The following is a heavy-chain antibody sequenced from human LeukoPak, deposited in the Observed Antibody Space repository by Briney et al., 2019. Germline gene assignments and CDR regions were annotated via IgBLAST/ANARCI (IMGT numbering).Heavy chain of an antibody. D-gene: IGHD2-21*01. CDR2: SSPTGDIT. CDR1: GGSFSGNY. J-gene: IGHJ4*02. Sequence: PSETLSLTCAVYGGSFSGNYWTLIRQTPARGLEWIGESSPTGDITGYNPSLKGRATISVDSSKKQFSLKLTAVAAADTGVYYCARVPDFIARPCDSWGPGTLVTVSS. CDR3: ARVPDFIARPCDS. V-gene: IGHV4-34*01.